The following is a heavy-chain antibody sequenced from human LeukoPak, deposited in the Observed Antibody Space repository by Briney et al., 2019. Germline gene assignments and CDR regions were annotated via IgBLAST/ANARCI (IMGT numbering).Heavy chain of an antibody. Sequence: PGGSLRLSCAASGFTFSTYAMSWVRQAPGKGLEWVANIKQDGSEKYYVDSVKGRFTISRDNAKNSLYLQMNSLRAEDTAVYYCARVRRIRYSGSYGDYWGQGTLVTVSS. J-gene: IGHJ4*02. CDR2: IKQDGSEK. V-gene: IGHV3-7*01. CDR3: ARVRRIRYSGSYGDY. CDR1: GFTFSTYA. D-gene: IGHD1-26*01.